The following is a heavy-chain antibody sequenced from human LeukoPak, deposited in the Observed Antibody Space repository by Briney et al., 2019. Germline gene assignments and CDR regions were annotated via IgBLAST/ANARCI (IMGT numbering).Heavy chain of an antibody. V-gene: IGHV1-2*02. J-gene: IGHJ4*02. CDR3: ARAVYDSSGYYYVPLGY. D-gene: IGHD3-22*01. CDR1: GYTFTGYY. Sequence: ASVKVSCKASGYTFTGYYMHWVRQAPGQGLERMGWINPNSGGTNYAQKFQGRVTMTRDTSISTAYMELSRLRSDDTAVYYCARAVYDSSGYYYVPLGYWGQGTLVTVSS. CDR2: INPNSGGT.